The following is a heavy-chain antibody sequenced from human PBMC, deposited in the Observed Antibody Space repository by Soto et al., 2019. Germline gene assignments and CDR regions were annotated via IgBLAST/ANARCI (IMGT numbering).Heavy chain of an antibody. D-gene: IGHD3-22*01. V-gene: IGHV3-30*04. CDR2: ISFDGTNK. Sequence: QVQLVESGGGVVQPERSQRLSCTASKFTFASYVMHWVRQAPGEVLEWVALISFDGTNKYYADSVNGRFTISRDNSKNTMYLQMNSLRPEDTAVYYCAREMIPMIMGGMSAMDVWGQGTTVTVS. CDR1: KFTFASYV. CDR3: AREMIPMIMGGMSAMDV. J-gene: IGHJ6*02.